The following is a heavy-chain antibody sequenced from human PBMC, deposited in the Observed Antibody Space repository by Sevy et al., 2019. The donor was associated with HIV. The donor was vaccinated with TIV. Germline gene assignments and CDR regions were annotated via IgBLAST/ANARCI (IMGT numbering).Heavy chain of an antibody. V-gene: IGHV3-74*01. CDR1: GFNFSNYW. Sequence: LSLTCAASGFNFSNYWMHWVRQAPGKGLVWVSRVNSDGTSTTYADSVRGRFTISRDNTKDTLSLQMTSLRVEDTAVYYCVAANSWEDYWGHRTLVTVSS. CDR3: VAANSWEDY. D-gene: IGHD6-13*01. J-gene: IGHJ4*01. CDR2: VNSDGTST.